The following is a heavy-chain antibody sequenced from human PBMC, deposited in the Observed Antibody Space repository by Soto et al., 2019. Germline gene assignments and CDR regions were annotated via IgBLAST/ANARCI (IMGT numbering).Heavy chain of an antibody. V-gene: IGHV4-39*01. CDR1: GGSISSSSYY. Sequence: PSEILSLTCTVSGGSISSSSYYWGWIRQPPGKGLEWIGSIYYSGSTYYNPSLKSRVTISVDTSKNQFSLKLSSVTAADTAVYYCASINLPSGYDNRLSDPWGQGTLVTVSS. CDR2: IYYSGST. J-gene: IGHJ5*02. CDR3: ASINLPSGYDNRLSDP. D-gene: IGHD5-12*01.